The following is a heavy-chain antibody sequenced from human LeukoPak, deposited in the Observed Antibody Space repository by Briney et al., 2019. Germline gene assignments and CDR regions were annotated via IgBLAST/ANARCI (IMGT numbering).Heavy chain of an antibody. Sequence: GGSLRLSCAASGFTFSRRSMNGVRQAPGKGLEWLSSIGSSSRDKKYADSVKGRFTISRDNGEYSLYLQINSLRVEDTAVYYCVGGDQRDHWGHGTLVTVSS. CDR1: GFTFSRRS. CDR3: VGGDQRDH. CDR2: IGSSSRDK. J-gene: IGHJ4*01. V-gene: IGHV3-21*06.